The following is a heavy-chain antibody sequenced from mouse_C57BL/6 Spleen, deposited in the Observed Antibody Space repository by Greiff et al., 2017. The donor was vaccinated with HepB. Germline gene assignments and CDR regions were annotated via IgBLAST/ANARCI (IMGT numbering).Heavy chain of an antibody. CDR3: ASLLSYAMDY. Sequence: QVQLKQSGPGLVQPSQSLSITCTVSGFSLTSYGVHWVRQSPGKGLEWLGVIWSGGSTDYNAAFISRLSISKDNSKSQVFFKMNSLQADDTAIYYCASLLSYAMDYWGQGTSVTVSS. D-gene: IGHD2-1*01. V-gene: IGHV2-2*01. CDR2: IWSGGST. J-gene: IGHJ4*01. CDR1: GFSLTSYG.